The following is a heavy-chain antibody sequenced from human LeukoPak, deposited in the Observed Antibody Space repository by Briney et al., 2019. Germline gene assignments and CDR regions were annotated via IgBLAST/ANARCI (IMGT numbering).Heavy chain of an antibody. Sequence: GASVKVSCKASGYTFTGYYMHWVRQAPGQGLEWMGWINPNSGGTNYAQKFQGRVTMTTDTSTSTAYMELRSLRSDDTAVYYCARREQTTVTNNWFDPWGQGTLVTVSS. CDR1: GYTFTGYY. CDR2: INPNSGGT. D-gene: IGHD4-17*01. CDR3: ARREQTTVTNNWFDP. V-gene: IGHV1-2*02. J-gene: IGHJ5*02.